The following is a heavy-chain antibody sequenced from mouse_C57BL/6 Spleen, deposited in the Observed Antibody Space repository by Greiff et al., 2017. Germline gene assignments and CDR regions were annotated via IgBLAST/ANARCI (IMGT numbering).Heavy chain of an antibody. D-gene: IGHD4-1*01. J-gene: IGHJ4*01. CDR1: GFTFSDYG. CDR3: ARTGTGSYYAMDY. V-gene: IGHV5-17*01. Sequence: EVQLQESGGGLVKPGGSLKLSCAASGFTFSDYGMHWVRQAPEKGLEWVAYISSGSSTIYYADTVKGRFTISRDNAKNTLFLQMTSLRSDDTAMYYCARTGTGSYYAMDYWGQGTSVTVSS. CDR2: ISSGSSTI.